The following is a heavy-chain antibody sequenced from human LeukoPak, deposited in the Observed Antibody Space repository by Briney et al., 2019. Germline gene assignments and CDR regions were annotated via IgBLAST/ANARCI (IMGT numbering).Heavy chain of an antibody. CDR3: ARDLGRYYDRGTLSAFDI. Sequence: SETLSLTCTVSGYSISSGYYWGWIRQPPGRGLEWIGSIYHSGTSYYNPSLKSRVTISVDTSKKQFSLNLSSVTAADTAVYYCARDLGRYYDRGTLSAFDIWGQGTMVTVSS. V-gene: IGHV4-38-2*02. D-gene: IGHD3-9*01. CDR2: IYHSGTS. J-gene: IGHJ3*02. CDR1: GYSISSGYY.